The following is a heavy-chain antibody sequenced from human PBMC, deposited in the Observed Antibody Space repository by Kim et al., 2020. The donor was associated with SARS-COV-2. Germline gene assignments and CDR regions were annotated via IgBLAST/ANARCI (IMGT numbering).Heavy chain of an antibody. CDR2: ISDAGGTR. Sequence: GGSLRLSCAASGFTFRSYAMSWVRQAPGKGLEWVSFISDAGGTRHYADSVKGRFTISRDNSKNTLYLQMNSLRGEDTAVYYCVRDTLCGTTECPEGYFDSWGQGTLVTVSS. V-gene: IGHV3-23*01. D-gene: IGHD1-7*01. CDR3: VRDTLCGTTECPEGYFDS. J-gene: IGHJ5*01. CDR1: GFTFRSYA.